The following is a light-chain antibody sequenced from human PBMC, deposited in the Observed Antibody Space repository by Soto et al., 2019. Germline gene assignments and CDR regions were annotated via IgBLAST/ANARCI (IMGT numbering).Light chain of an antibody. CDR1: QSISSW. V-gene: IGKV1-5*03. J-gene: IGKJ1*01. CDR3: QQYNDNWT. Sequence: DIQMTQSPSTLSASVGDRVTITCRASQSISSWLAGYQQKPGTAPKLLIYKASTLQSGVPSRFSGSGSGTEFTLTISSLQPDDSATYYCQQYNDNWTFGQGTKVEIK. CDR2: KAS.